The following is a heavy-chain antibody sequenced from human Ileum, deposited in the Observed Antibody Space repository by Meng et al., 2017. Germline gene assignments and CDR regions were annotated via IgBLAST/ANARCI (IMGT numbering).Heavy chain of an antibody. CDR1: GFTFSHAW. CDR3: TTLTGKYCSGTSC. Sequence: LVESGGGLVKPGGSLSLSCAASGFTFSHAWMSWVRQAPGKGLEWVGRIKSKSDGETTDYAAPVKGRFSISRDDSKTTPYLQMNSLEAEDTAVYYCTTLTGKYCSGTSCWGQGTLVTVSS. CDR2: IKSKSDGETT. V-gene: IGHV3-15*01. J-gene: IGHJ4*02. D-gene: IGHD2-2*01.